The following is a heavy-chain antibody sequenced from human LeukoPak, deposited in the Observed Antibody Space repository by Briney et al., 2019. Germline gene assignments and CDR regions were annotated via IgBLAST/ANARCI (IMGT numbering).Heavy chain of an antibody. D-gene: IGHD6-6*01. CDR1: GFTFSNYG. CDR2: IRESGSEK. Sequence: PGGSLRLSCEASGFTFSNYGMSWVRQAPGKGLEWVSTIRESGSEKYYLDSVKGRFSISRDNAKNSLYLQMNSLRAEDTAVYYCARRGYSSSPEFYYYYYMDVWGKGTTVTVSS. CDR3: ARRGYSSSPEFYYYYYMDV. J-gene: IGHJ6*03. V-gene: IGHV3-7*01.